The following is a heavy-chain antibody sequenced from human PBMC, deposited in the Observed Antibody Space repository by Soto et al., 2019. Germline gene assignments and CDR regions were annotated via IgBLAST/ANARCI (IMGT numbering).Heavy chain of an antibody. D-gene: IGHD1-26*01. J-gene: IGHJ4*02. CDR1: GFTFSSYS. CDR2: ISSSSSYI. Sequence: EVQLVESGGGLVKPGGSLRLSCAASGFTFSSYSMNWVRHAPGKGLEWVSSISSSSSYIYYADSVKGRFTISRDNAKNSLYLQMNSLRAEDTAVYYCARDRSVDYVYGIGYWGQGTLVTVSS. V-gene: IGHV3-21*01. CDR3: ARDRSVDYVYGIGY.